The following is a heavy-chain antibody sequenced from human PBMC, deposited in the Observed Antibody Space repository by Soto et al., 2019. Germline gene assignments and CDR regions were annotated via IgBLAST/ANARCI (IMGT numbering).Heavy chain of an antibody. Sequence: QVQLVQSGAEVKRPGSSVKVSCKASGDTFSFYSINWVRQAPGLGLEWMGRVNPILSMSNYAQRFQGRVTXTXDXXTSIAYMELSGLGSEDPAMYYCATSYGSGYRAVDYWGQGALVTVSS. CDR2: VNPILSMS. CDR1: GDTFSFYS. J-gene: IGHJ4*02. CDR3: ATSYGSGYRAVDY. D-gene: IGHD3-10*01. V-gene: IGHV1-69*04.